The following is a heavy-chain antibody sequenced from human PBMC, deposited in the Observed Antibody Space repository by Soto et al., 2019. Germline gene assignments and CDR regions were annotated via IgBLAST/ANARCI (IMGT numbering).Heavy chain of an antibody. CDR2: ISAYNGNT. Sequence: QVQLVQSGAEVMKPGASVKVSCTASGYTFTSYGISWVRQAPGQGLEWMGWISAYNGNTNYAQKLQGRVTMTTDTSTSTAYRELRSLRSDDTGAYYCASGDCRGGSSYSVIDYWGQGTLVTVSS. V-gene: IGHV1-18*04. CDR1: GYTFTSYG. J-gene: IGHJ4*02. CDR3: ASGDCRGGSSYSVIDY. D-gene: IGHD2-15*01.